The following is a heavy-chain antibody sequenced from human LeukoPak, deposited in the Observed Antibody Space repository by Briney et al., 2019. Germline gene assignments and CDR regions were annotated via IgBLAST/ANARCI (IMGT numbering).Heavy chain of an antibody. CDR2: IWYDGSNK. D-gene: IGHD1-26*01. V-gene: IGHV3-33*01. J-gene: IGHJ4*02. CDR3: ARAGVGAIYYFDY. Sequence: GGSLRLSCAASGFTFSNYGMRWVRQAPGKGLEWVALIWYDGSNKYYADSVRGRFTISRDNSKNTLYLQMKSLRVEDTAVYYCARAGVGAIYYFDYWGQGTLVTASS. CDR1: GFTFSNYG.